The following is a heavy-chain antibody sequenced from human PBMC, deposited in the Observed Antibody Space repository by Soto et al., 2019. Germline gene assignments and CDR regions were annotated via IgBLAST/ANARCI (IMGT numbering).Heavy chain of an antibody. J-gene: IGHJ6*02. CDR3: ARDRIAAAGQYYYYYYGMVV. CDR1: GGSISSYY. Sequence: PSETLSLTCTVSGGSISSYYWSWIRQPAGKGLEWIGRIYTSGSTNYNPSLKSRVTMSVDTSKNQFSLKLSSVTAADTAVYYCARDRIAAAGQYYYYYYGMVVWGQGTTVTGS. CDR2: IYTSGST. D-gene: IGHD6-13*01. V-gene: IGHV4-4*07.